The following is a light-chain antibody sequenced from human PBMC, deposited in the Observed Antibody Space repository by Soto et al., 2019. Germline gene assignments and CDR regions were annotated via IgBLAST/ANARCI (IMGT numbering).Light chain of an antibody. J-gene: IGLJ3*02. Sequence: QPVLTQSPSASASLGASVKLTCTLSSGHSSYAIAWHQQQPEKGPRYLMKLNSDGSHSKGDGIPDRFSGSSSGAERYLTISRLQSEDEADYYCQTWGTGDWVFGGGTKLTVL. V-gene: IGLV4-69*01. CDR3: QTWGTGDWV. CDR1: SGHSSYA. CDR2: LNSDGSH.